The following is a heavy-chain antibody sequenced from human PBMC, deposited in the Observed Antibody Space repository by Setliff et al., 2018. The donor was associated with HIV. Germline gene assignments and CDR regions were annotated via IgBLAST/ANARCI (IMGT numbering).Heavy chain of an antibody. CDR3: AGSRGYFVQAD. V-gene: IGHV3-7*01. Sequence: PGGSLRLSCAASGFTFSNYWMSWVRQAPGKGLEWVANIKKDGSEKYYVDSVKGRFTISRDNAKNSLYLQMNSLRVEDTAVYFCAGSRGYFVQADWGQGTLVTVSS. D-gene: IGHD3-22*01. J-gene: IGHJ4*02. CDR1: GFTFSNYW. CDR2: IKKDGSEK.